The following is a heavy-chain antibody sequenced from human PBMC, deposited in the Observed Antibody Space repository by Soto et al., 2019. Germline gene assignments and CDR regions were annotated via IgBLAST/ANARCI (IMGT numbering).Heavy chain of an antibody. J-gene: IGHJ5*02. Sequence: GGSLRLSCAASGFTFSDSAMHWVRQASGKGLEWVGRIKSHADTYATAYAASVKGRFTISRDDSKNTAYLQMNSLKTEDTAVYYCANFGDYGGFDPWGQGTLVTVS. CDR3: ANFGDYGGFDP. CDR2: IKSHADTYAT. CDR1: GFTFSDSA. V-gene: IGHV3-73*01. D-gene: IGHD3-10*01.